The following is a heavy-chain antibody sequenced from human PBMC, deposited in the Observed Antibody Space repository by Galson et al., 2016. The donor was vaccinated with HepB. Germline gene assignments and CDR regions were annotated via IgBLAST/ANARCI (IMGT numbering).Heavy chain of an antibody. V-gene: IGHV3-33*01. J-gene: IGHJ4*02. Sequence: SLRLSCAASGFTFRSYGMHRVRQAPGKGLEWVAVIWYDGSNKYYGDSVKGRFTISRDNSKNTLYLQMNSLGPEDTAVYYCAAYDTGHFDYWGQGTVVTVSS. D-gene: IGHD3-9*01. CDR1: GFTFRSYG. CDR2: IWYDGSNK. CDR3: AAYDTGHFDY.